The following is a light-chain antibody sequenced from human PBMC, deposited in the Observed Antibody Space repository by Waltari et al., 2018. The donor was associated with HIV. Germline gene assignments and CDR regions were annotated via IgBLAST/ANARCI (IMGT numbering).Light chain of an antibody. J-gene: IGLJ1*01. CDR1: SSDVGDYNY. V-gene: IGLV2-14*01. Sequence: QSALTQPASVSGSPGQSITISCTGTSSDVGDYNYVSWYQQHPGKAPKLIIYDVSNRPSGVSNRFSGSKSGNTASLTISGLQTEDEAAYYCSSYTSSSTRVFGTGTKVTVL. CDR3: SSYTSSSTRV. CDR2: DVS.